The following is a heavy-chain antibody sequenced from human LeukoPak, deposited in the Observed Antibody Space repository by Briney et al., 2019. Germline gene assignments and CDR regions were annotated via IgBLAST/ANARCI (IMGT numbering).Heavy chain of an antibody. CDR1: GFTFSTYW. V-gene: IGHV3-7*01. D-gene: IGHD3-3*01. CDR3: ATLFGDISIYHFDY. Sequence: PGGSLRLSCAGSGFTFSTYWMSWVRQAPGKGLEWVAQIKQDASEKYYVNSVRGRFTISRDNAKNSVFLQMNSLRAEDTAVYYCATLFGDISIYHFDYWGQGTLVTVSS. CDR2: IKQDASEK. J-gene: IGHJ4*02.